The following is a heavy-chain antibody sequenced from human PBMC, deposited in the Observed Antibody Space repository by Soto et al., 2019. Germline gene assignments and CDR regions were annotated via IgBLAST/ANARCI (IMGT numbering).Heavy chain of an antibody. CDR3: AIAVYGDDDS. CDR2: IKAYSGNT. D-gene: IGHD4-17*01. J-gene: IGHJ4*02. Sequence: QLQLVQSGPEAKKPGASVKISCKASGYTFATSTISWLRQAPGQGPQWRGWIKAYSGNTNYAQKLHGRLTMTTATSTSTAYMELRSLTTDDTAIYYCAIAVYGDDDSWGQGTLVTVSS. V-gene: IGHV1-18*01. CDR1: GYTFATST.